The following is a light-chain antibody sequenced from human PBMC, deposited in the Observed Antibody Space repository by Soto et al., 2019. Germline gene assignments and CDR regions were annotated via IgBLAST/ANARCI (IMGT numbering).Light chain of an antibody. Sequence: DIQMTQSPSTLSGSVGDRVTITCRASQTISSWLAWYQQKPGKAPKLLIYKASTLKSGVPSRFSGSGSGTEFTVTISSLQSEDFAIYYCQQYDIWPPYTLGQGTKVDIK. CDR2: KAS. V-gene: IGKV1-5*03. J-gene: IGKJ2*01. CDR1: QTISSW. CDR3: QQYDIWPPYT.